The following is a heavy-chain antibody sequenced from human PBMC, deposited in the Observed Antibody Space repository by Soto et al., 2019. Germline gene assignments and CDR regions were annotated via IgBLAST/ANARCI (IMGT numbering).Heavy chain of an antibody. Sequence: SETLSLTCTVSGGSISSYYWSWIRQPPGKGLEWIGYIYYSGSTNYNPSLKSRVTISVDTSKNQFSLKLSSVTAADTAVYYCARGKRRLLWFGESQNPYGMDVWGQGTTVTVSS. V-gene: IGHV4-59*08. CDR2: IYYSGST. CDR1: GGSISSYY. D-gene: IGHD3-10*01. J-gene: IGHJ6*02. CDR3: ARGKRRLLWFGESQNPYGMDV.